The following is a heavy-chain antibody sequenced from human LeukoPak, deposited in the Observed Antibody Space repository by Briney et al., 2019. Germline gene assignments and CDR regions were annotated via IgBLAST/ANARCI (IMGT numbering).Heavy chain of an antibody. CDR1: GGSIGTYY. D-gene: IGHD6-13*01. V-gene: IGHV4-59*13. CDR3: ARGAAAAGGY. J-gene: IGHJ4*02. Sequence: SETLSLTCTVSGGSIGTYYWSWIREPPGKGLEWVGNIYYSGSTNYNPSLKRRVTISADTSKNQFSLKLSSVTAADTAVYYCARGAAAAGGYWGQGTLVTVSS. CDR2: IYYSGST.